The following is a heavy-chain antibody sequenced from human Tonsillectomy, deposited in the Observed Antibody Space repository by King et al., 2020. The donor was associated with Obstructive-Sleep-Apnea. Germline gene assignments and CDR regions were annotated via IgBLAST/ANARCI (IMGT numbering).Heavy chain of an antibody. CDR1: GFTFSIYS. D-gene: IGHD4-23*01. V-gene: IGHV3-21*01. CDR2: ISSSSSYI. J-gene: IGHJ4*02. CDR3: ARGGTTVGPFDF. Sequence: DVQLVESGGGLVKPGGSLRLSCAASGFTFSIYSMNWVRQAPGKGLEWVSSISSSSSYIYYPDSVKGRFTISRDNAKNSLYLQMNRLRAEDTAVYYCARGGTTVGPFDFRGQGTLVTVSS.